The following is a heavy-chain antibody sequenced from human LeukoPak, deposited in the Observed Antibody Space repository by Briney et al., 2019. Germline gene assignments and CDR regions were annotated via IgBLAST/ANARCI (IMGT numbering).Heavy chain of an antibody. J-gene: IGHJ4*02. CDR2: IIPILGIA. Sequence: SVKVTCKASGGTFSSYAISWVRQAPGQGLEWMGRIIPILGIANYAQKFQGRVTITADKSTSTAYMELSSLRSEDTAVYYCAREVDTAMVFDYWGQGTLVTVSS. CDR1: GGTFSSYA. CDR3: AREVDTAMVFDY. D-gene: IGHD5-18*01. V-gene: IGHV1-69*04.